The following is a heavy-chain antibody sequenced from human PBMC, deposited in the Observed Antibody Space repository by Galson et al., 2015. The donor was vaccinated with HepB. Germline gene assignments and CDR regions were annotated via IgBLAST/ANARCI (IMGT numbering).Heavy chain of an antibody. D-gene: IGHD2-21*02. V-gene: IGHV3-33*08. CDR3: ARDDSDKYYFDY. CDR1: GFTFSSYG. J-gene: IGHJ4*02. CDR2: IWYDGSNK. Sequence: SLRLSCAASGFTFSSYGMHWVRQAPGKGLEWVAVIWYDGSNKYYADSVKGRFTISRDNSKNTLYLQMNSLRAEDTAVYYCARDDSDKYYFDYWGQGTLVTVSS.